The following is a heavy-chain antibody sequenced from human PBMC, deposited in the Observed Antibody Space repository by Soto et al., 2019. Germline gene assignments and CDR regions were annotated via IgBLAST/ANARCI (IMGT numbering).Heavy chain of an antibody. V-gene: IGHV1-69*13. Sequence: GASVKVSCKASGGTFSSYAISWVRQAPGQGPEWMGGIIPIFGTANYAQKFQGRVTITADESTSTAYMELSSLRSEDTAVYYCAREEISRRYYFDYWGQGTLVTVSS. J-gene: IGHJ4*02. CDR2: IIPIFGTA. CDR3: AREEISRRYYFDY. CDR1: GGTFSSYA. D-gene: IGHD3-16*02.